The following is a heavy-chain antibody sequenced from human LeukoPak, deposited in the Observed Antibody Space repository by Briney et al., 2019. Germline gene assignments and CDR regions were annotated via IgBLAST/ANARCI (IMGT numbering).Heavy chain of an antibody. Sequence: GGSLRLSCAASGFTFSSYWMSWVRQAPGKGGEWGANIKQDGREKYYVDSVKGRFTISRDKAKNSLSLQMNSLRAEDTAVYYCASHQEWQLPSAFDVWGQGTMVTVSS. D-gene: IGHD2-15*01. CDR2: IKQDGREK. J-gene: IGHJ3*01. V-gene: IGHV3-7*05. CDR3: ASHQEWQLPSAFDV. CDR1: GFTFSSYW.